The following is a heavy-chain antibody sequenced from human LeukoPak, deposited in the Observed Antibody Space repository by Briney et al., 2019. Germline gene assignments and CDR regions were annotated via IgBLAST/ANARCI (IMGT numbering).Heavy chain of an antibody. V-gene: IGHV4-39*01. CDR1: GGSICRSSYY. D-gene: IGHD6-19*01. CDR3: ARHIAVAGTRRLNWFDP. J-gene: IGHJ5*02. CDR2: IYYSGST. Sequence: SETLSLTCTGSGGSICRSSYYWGWIRHPPGTGLEWIGSIYYSGSTYYNPSLKSRVTISVDTSKNPFSLKLSSVTAADTAVYYCARHIAVAGTRRLNWFDPWGQGTLVTVSS.